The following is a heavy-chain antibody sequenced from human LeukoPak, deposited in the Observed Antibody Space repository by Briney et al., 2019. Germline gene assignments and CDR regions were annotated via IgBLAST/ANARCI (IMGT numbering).Heavy chain of an antibody. Sequence: SETLSLTCTVSGGSISSYYWSWIRQPPGKGLEWIGYIYYSGSTNYNPSLKSRVTISVDTSKNQFSLKLSSVTAADTAVYYCASSLGGRSGSYQWGQGTLVTVSS. D-gene: IGHD3-10*01. CDR2: IYYSGST. CDR3: ASSLGGRSGSYQ. J-gene: IGHJ4*02. CDR1: GGSISSYY. V-gene: IGHV4-59*01.